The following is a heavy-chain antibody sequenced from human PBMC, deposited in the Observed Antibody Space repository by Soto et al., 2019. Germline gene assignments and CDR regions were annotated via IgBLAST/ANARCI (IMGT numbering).Heavy chain of an antibody. CDR1: GYTFTSYY. J-gene: IGHJ6*02. D-gene: IGHD3-3*01. CDR2: INPSGGST. Sequence: GASVKVSCKASGYTFTSYYMHWVRQAPGQGLEWMGIINPSGGSTSYAQKFQGRVTMTRDTSTSTVYMELSSLRSEDTAVYYCARDNKDFWSGYSYYYGMEVWGQGTTVTVPS. CDR3: ARDNKDFWSGYSYYYGMEV. V-gene: IGHV1-46*01.